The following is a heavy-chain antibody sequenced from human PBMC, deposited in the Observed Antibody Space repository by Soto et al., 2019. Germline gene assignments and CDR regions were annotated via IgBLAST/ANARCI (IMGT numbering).Heavy chain of an antibody. J-gene: IGHJ1*01. D-gene: IGHD5-12*01. CDR1: GFTFSSYG. CDR2: ISYDGSNK. CDR3: AKDFYSDITTVQH. V-gene: IGHV3-30*18. Sequence: GGSLRLSCAASGFTFSSYGMHWVRQAPGKGLEWVAVISYDGSNKYYADSVKGRFTISRDNSKNTLYLQMNSLRAEDTAVYYCAKDFYSDITTVQHWVQGTLVTVSS.